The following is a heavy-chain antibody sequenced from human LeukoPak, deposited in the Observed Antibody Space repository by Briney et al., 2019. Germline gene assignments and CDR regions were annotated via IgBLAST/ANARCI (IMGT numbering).Heavy chain of an antibody. V-gene: IGHV1-2*02. Sequence: GASVKVSCKASGYTFTGYYMHWARQAPGQGLEWMGWINPNSGGTNYAQKFQGRVTMTRDTSISTAYMELSRLRSDDTAVYYCARDRAPLRQATNDAFDIWGQGTMVTVSS. J-gene: IGHJ3*02. CDR3: ARDRAPLRQATNDAFDI. CDR1: GYTFTGYY. D-gene: IGHD4-17*01. CDR2: INPNSGGT.